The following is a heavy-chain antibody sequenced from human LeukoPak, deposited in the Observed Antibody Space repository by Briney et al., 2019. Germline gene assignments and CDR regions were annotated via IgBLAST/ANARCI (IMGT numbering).Heavy chain of an antibody. CDR1: GFTFNSYW. CDR2: INQEASEK. Sequence: GGSLRLSCAASGFTFNSYWMTWVRQAPGKGLEWVANINQEASEKYYVDSVKGRFTISRDNAKNSLYLQMNSLRAEDTAVYYCAKDQGTAIFGMIIPDWYFDLWGRGTLVTVSS. CDR3: AKDQGTAIFGMIIPDWYFDL. D-gene: IGHD3-3*01. J-gene: IGHJ2*01. V-gene: IGHV3-7*05.